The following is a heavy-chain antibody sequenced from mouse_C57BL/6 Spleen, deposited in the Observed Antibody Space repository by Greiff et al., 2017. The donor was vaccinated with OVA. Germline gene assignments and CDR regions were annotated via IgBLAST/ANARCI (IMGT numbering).Heavy chain of an antibody. D-gene: IGHD2-10*02. V-gene: IGHV2-2*01. CDR2: IWSGGST. Sequence: VQRVESGPGLVQPSQSLSITCTVSGFSLTSYGVHWVRQSPGKGLEWLGVIWSGGSTDYNAAFISRLSISKDNSKSQVFFKMNSLQADDTAIYYCARYGNYVRDAMDYWGQGTSVTVSS. CDR1: GFSLTSYG. J-gene: IGHJ4*01. CDR3: ARYGNYVRDAMDY.